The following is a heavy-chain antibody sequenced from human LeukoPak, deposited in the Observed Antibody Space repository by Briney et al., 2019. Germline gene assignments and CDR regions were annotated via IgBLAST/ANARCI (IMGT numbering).Heavy chain of an antibody. CDR2: INPNSGAT. J-gene: IGHJ5*02. Sequence: GASVKVSCKASGYTFTGYYMHWVRQAPGQGLEWMGWINPNSGATNYAQKFQGRVTMTRDTSISTASMELSSLRSEDTAVYYCARSAVLTGWKNWFDPWGQGTLVTVSS. CDR1: GYTFTGYY. CDR3: ARSAVLTGWKNWFDP. V-gene: IGHV1-2*02. D-gene: IGHD3-9*01.